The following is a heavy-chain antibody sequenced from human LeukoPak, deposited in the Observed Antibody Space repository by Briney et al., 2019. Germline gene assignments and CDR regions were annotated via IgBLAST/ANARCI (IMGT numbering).Heavy chain of an antibody. J-gene: IGHJ4*02. V-gene: IGHV4-38-2*02. Sequence: SETLSLTCTVSGYSISSGYYWGWIRQPPGKGLEWIGSIYHSGSTYYNPSLKSRVTISVDTSKNQISLKLSSVTAADTAVYYCARYTNYFDYWGQGTLVTVSS. D-gene: IGHD2-2*02. CDR2: IYHSGST. CDR1: GYSISSGYY. CDR3: ARYTNYFDY.